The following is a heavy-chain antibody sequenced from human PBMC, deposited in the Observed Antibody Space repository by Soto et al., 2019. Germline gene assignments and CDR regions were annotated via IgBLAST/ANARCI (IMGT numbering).Heavy chain of an antibody. CDR1: GYTFTTYG. CDR2: ISAYNGKT. J-gene: IGHJ6*02. CDR3: ARYCTNGDCSMDV. V-gene: IGHV1-18*04. Sequence: QVQLVQSGAEVKKPGASVKVSCKAPGYTFTTYGISWVRKAPGQGLEWRGWISAYNGKTNYAKKLQGRVTMTTDTSTSTAYMELRSLRSDDTAVYYCARYCTNGDCSMDVWGQGTTVTVSS. D-gene: IGHD2-8*01.